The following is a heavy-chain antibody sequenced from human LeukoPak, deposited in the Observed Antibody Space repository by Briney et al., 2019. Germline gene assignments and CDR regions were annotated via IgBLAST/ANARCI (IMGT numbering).Heavy chain of an antibody. J-gene: IGHJ4*02. D-gene: IGHD6-13*01. V-gene: IGHV3-33*01. CDR2: IWYDGSNK. CDR1: GFTFSSYG. CDR3: ARDPEKYSSSWFFDY. Sequence: GGSLRLSCAASGFTFSSYGMHWVRQAPGKGLEWVAVIWYDGSNKYYADSVKGRFTISRDNSKNTLYLQMNSLRAEDTAVYYCARDPEKYSSSWFFDYWGQGTLVTVSS.